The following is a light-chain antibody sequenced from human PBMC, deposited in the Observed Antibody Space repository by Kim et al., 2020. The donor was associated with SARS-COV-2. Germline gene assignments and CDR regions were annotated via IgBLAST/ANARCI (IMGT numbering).Light chain of an antibody. V-gene: IGKV3-15*01. J-gene: IGKJ1*01. Sequence: EIVMTQSPATLSVSPGERATLSCRASQSVSNKLAWYQQKPGQAPRLLIYGASTRATGIPARFSGSGSGTEFTLTISSLQSEDFAVYYCQQFNDRWTFGQGTKVDIK. CDR3: QQFNDRWT. CDR1: QSVSNK. CDR2: GAS.